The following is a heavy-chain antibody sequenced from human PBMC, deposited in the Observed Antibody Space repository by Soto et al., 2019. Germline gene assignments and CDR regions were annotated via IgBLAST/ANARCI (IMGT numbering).Heavy chain of an antibody. CDR2: IYYSGGT. CDR3: ARAKPSSGWLDY. D-gene: IGHD6-19*01. V-gene: IGHV4-61*01. Sequence: SETLSLTCTVSGGSVSSGSYYWSWIRQPPGKGLEWIGYIYYSGGTNYNPSLKSRVTISVDTSKNQFSLKLSSVTAADTAVYYCARAKPSSGWLDYWGQGTLVTVSS. CDR1: GGSVSSGSYY. J-gene: IGHJ4*02.